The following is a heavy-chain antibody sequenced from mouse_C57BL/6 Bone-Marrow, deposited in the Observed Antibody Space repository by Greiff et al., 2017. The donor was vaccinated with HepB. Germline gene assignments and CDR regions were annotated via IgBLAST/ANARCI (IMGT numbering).Heavy chain of an antibody. CDR2: IYPGDGDT. Sequence: VQLQQSGAELVKPGASVKISCKASGYAFSSYGMNWVKQRPGKGLEWIGQIYPGDGDTNYNGKFKGKATLTADKSSSTAYMQLSSLTSEYSAVYFCASGHWYFDVWGTGTTVTVSS. J-gene: IGHJ1*03. CDR1: GYAFSSYG. V-gene: IGHV1-80*01. CDR3: ASGHWYFDV.